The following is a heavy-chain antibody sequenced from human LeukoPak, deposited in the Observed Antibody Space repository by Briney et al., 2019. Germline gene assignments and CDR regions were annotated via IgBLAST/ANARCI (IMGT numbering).Heavy chain of an antibody. J-gene: IGHJ4*02. V-gene: IGHV1-69*04. Sequence: ASVKVSCKASGGTFSSYAISWVRQAPGQGLEWMGRIIPIFGIANYAQKFQGRVTITADKSTSTAYMELSSLRSEDTAVYYCARGSTPDCSGGSCYPDFDYWGQGTLVTVSS. CDR2: IIPIFGIA. D-gene: IGHD2-15*01. CDR3: ARGSTPDCSGGSCYPDFDY. CDR1: GGTFSSYA.